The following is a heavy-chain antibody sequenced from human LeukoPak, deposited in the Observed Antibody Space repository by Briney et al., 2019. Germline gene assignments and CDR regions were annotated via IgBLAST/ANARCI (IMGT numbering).Heavy chain of an antibody. J-gene: IGHJ6*02. CDR1: GGTFSSYA. Sequence: ASVKVSCKASGGTFSSYAISWVRQAPGQGLEWMGGIIPIFGTANYAQKFQGRVTITADESTSTAYVELSSLRSEDTAVYYCARLNLYGSGEVNYYYYGMDVWGQGTTVTVSS. V-gene: IGHV1-69*01. D-gene: IGHD3-10*01. CDR2: IIPIFGTA. CDR3: ARLNLYGSGEVNYYYYGMDV.